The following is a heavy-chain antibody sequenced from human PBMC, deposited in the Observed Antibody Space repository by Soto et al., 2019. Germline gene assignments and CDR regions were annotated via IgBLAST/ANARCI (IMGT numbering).Heavy chain of an antibody. V-gene: IGHV3-48*03. CDR1: GFTFSSYE. J-gene: IGHJ4*02. CDR2: ISSSGSTI. D-gene: IGHD3-22*01. Sequence: GGSLRLSCAASGFTFSSYEMNWVRQAPGKGLEWVSYISSSGSTIYYADSVKGRFTISRDNAKSSLYLQMNSLRAEDTAVYYCARAHYYDSSGYYPNLDYWGQGTLVTVSS. CDR3: ARAHYYDSSGYYPNLDY.